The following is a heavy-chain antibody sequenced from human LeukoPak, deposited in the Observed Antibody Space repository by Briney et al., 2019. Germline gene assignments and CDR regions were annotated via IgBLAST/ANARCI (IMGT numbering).Heavy chain of an antibody. CDR1: GYSISSGYY. CDR2: IYPTGST. D-gene: IGHD3-16*02. CDR3: ARDENGYVWGSFRA. V-gene: IGHV4-38-2*02. Sequence: SETLSLTCTVSGYSISSGYYWGWIRQPPGKGLEWIGNIYPTGSTYYNPSLKSRVTISVDTSKNQFSLKLSSVTAADTAVYYCARDENGYVWGSFRAWGQGTLVTVSS. J-gene: IGHJ5*02.